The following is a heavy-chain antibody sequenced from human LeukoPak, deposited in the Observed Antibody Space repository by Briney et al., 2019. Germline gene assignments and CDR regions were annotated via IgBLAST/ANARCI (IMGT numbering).Heavy chain of an antibody. J-gene: IGHJ3*02. CDR1: GFTFSSYS. CDR3: AREGASSTSEDAFDI. D-gene: IGHD2-2*01. CDR2: ISSSSSYI. V-gene: IGHV3-21*01. Sequence: GGSLRLSCAASGFTFSSYSMNWVRQAPGKGLEWVSSISSSSSYIYYADSVKGRFTISRDNAKNSLYLQMNSLRAEDTAVYYCAREGASSTSEDAFDIWGQGTMVTVSP.